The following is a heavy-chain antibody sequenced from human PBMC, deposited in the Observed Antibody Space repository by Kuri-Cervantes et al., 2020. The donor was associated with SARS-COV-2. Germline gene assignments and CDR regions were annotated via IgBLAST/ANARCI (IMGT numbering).Heavy chain of an antibody. CDR1: GLTFSSYG. CDR3: ATALIVATVDY. CDR2: IRYDGSNK. J-gene: IGHJ4*02. V-gene: IGHV3-30*02. D-gene: IGHD5-12*01. Sequence: GGSLRLSCAASGLTFSSYGMHWVRQAPGKGLEWVAFIRYDGSNKYYADSVKGRFTISRDNSKNTLYLQMNSLRAEDTAVYYCATALIVATVDYWGQGTLVTVSS.